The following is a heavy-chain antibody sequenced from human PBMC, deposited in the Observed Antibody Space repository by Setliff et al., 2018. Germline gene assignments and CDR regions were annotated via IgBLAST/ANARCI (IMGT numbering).Heavy chain of an antibody. D-gene: IGHD2-15*01. Sequence: ASVKVSCKASGYTLTNYYMHWVRQAPGQGLEWMGIINPSGGLTRYAQKFQGRVTMTRDTSTSTAYMELRSLRSDDTAVYYCAKDRVEVVVAAPQARFDPWGQGTLVTVSS. J-gene: IGHJ5*02. CDR3: AKDRVEVVVAAPQARFDP. CDR1: GYTLTNYY. CDR2: INPSGGLT. V-gene: IGHV1-46*01.